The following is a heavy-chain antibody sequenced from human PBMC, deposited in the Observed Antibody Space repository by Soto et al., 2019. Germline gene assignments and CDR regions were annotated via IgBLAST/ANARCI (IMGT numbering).Heavy chain of an antibody. V-gene: IGHV1-2*04. CDR2: INPNSGGT. D-gene: IGHD6-19*01. Sequence: AAVKVSCKACGYTFTGYYMHWVRQAPGQGLEWMGWINPNSGGTNYAQKFQGWVTMTRDTSISTAYMELSRLRSDDTAVYYCARFGIAVADGFDYWGQGTLVTVSS. CDR1: GYTFTGYY. J-gene: IGHJ4*02. CDR3: ARFGIAVADGFDY.